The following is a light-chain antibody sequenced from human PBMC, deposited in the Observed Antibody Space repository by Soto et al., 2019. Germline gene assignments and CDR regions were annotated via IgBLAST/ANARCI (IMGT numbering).Light chain of an antibody. CDR2: CAS. V-gene: IGKV3-15*01. CDR1: QSVSSN. J-gene: IGKJ1*01. CDR3: QQYNNWPPPWT. Sequence: EIVMTQSPATLSVSPGERATLSCRASQSVSSNLSSYQQKPGQAPRLLIYCASTRATGIPARFRGSGSGTEFTLTISILQSEDVAVYYCQQYNNWPPPWTFGQGTKVEIK.